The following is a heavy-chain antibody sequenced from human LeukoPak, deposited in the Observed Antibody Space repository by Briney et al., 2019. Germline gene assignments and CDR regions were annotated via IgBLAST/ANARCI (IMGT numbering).Heavy chain of an antibody. CDR3: ARRAYYCTNGVCHRRYYYYMDV. D-gene: IGHD2-8*01. J-gene: IGHJ6*03. Sequence: ASVKVSCKASGYTFTSYDINWVRQATGQGLEWMGWMNPNSGNTGYAQNFQGRVTITRNTSISTAYMELSSLRSEDTAVYYCARRAYYCTNGVCHRRYYYYMDVWGKGTTVTVSS. CDR2: MNPNSGNT. CDR1: GYTFTSYD. V-gene: IGHV1-8*03.